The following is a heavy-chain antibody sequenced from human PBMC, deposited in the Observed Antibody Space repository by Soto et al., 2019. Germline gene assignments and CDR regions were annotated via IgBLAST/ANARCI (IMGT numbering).Heavy chain of an antibody. CDR1: GGTFSSYA. V-gene: IGHV1-69*01. CDR2: IIPIFGTA. J-gene: IGHJ5*02. Sequence: QVQLVQSGAEVKKPGSSVKVSCKASGGTFSSYAISWVRQAPGQGLEWMGGIIPIFGTANYAQKFQGRVTITADESTSTAFMELSSLRSEDTAVYYCARSFLEWDRDGAWFDPWGQGTLVTVSS. CDR3: ARSFLEWDRDGAWFDP. D-gene: IGHD3-3*01.